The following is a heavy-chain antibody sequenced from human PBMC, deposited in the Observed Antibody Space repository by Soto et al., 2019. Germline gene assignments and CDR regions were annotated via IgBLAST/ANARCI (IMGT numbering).Heavy chain of an antibody. CDR3: PKHVFYGVGAFDI. V-gene: IGHV3-23*01. CDR1: GFTFGTNA. J-gene: IGHJ3*02. CDR2: ISGIRNNT. Sequence: EVQLLESGGGLVQPGGSLRLSCAASGFTFGTNAMSWVRQAPGKGLEWVSIISGIRNNTYYADSVKGRFTISRDISKNMLYLQMSSLRAEDKAVYYGPKHVFYGVGAFDIWGQGTMLTVSS. D-gene: IGHD4-17*01.